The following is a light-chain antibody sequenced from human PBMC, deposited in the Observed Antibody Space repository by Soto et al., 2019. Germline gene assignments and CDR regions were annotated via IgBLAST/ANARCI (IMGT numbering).Light chain of an antibody. CDR1: SSDVGSYNL. V-gene: IGLV2-23*02. Sequence: QSALTQPASVSGSPGQSITISCTGTSSDVGSYNLVSWYQQHPGKAPKPMIYEVSKRPSGVSNRFSGSKSGNTASLTTSGLQAEDEADYYCCSYAGSSTSYVFGTGTKVT. J-gene: IGLJ1*01. CDR2: EVS. CDR3: CSYAGSSTSYV.